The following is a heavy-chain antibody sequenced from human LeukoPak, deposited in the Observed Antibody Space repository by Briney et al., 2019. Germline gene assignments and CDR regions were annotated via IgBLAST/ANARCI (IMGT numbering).Heavy chain of an antibody. Sequence: GGSLRLSCAAAGFTFSIYGMHWVRQAPGKGLEWVAVIWYDGSNKYYADSVKGRFTISRDNSKNTLYLKMNSLRAEDTAVYYCARDPYSSGWYPKGNYFDYWGQGTLVTVSS. J-gene: IGHJ4*02. CDR2: IWYDGSNK. D-gene: IGHD6-19*01. CDR1: GFTFSIYG. V-gene: IGHV3-33*01. CDR3: ARDPYSSGWYPKGNYFDY.